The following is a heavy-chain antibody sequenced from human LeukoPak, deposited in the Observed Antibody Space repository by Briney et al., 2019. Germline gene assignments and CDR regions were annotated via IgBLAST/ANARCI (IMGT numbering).Heavy chain of an antibody. CDR2: ISSTGSYI. CDR3: AREYDVLSGSPLDY. V-gene: IGHV3-21*01. D-gene: IGHD3-9*01. Sequence: GGSLRLSCAASGFTFSSYSMNWVRQAPGKGLEWVSSISSTGSYIYYADSVKGRFTISRDIAKNSLFLQMNSLRAEDTAVYYCAREYDVLSGSPLDYWGQGTLVTVSS. CDR1: GFTFSSYS. J-gene: IGHJ4*02.